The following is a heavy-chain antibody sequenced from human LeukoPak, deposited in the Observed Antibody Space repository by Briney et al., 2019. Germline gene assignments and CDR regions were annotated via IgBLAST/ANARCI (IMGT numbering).Heavy chain of an antibody. J-gene: IGHJ4*02. D-gene: IGHD6-19*01. CDR1: GFTFSSYS. Sequence: GGSLRLSCAASGFTFSSYSMNWVRQAPGKGLEWVSSISSSSSYIYYADSVKGRFTISRDNAKNSLYLQMNSLRAEDTAMYYCARYSSGWYWFDYWGQGTLVTVSS. CDR3: ARYSSGWYWFDY. CDR2: ISSSSSYI. V-gene: IGHV3-21*01.